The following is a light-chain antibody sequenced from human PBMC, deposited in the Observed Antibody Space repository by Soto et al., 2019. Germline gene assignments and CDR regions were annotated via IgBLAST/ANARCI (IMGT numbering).Light chain of an antibody. CDR2: KAS. CDR3: HIYTTYPLT. CDR1: QSISSW. J-gene: IGKJ4*01. Sequence: DIQMTQSPSTLYASVGDRVTITCRASQSISSWLAWYQQKPGKVPKLLIYKASSLESGVPSRFSGSGSGTEFTLTISSLQPDDFATFYCHIYTTYPLTFGGGTKVEIK. V-gene: IGKV1-5*03.